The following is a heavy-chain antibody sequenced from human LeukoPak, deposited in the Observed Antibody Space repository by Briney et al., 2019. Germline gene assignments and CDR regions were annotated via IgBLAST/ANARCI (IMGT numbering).Heavy chain of an antibody. CDR1: GDSISSYY. Sequence: ASETLSLTCTVSGDSISSYYWSWIRQPPGKGLEWIGYIYYSGSTNYNPSLKSRVTISVDTSKNQFSLKLSSVTAADTAVYYCASYCGPREDYDSSGYEYFQHWGQGTLVTVSS. D-gene: IGHD3-22*01. CDR2: IYYSGST. CDR3: ASYCGPREDYDSSGYEYFQH. V-gene: IGHV4-59*12. J-gene: IGHJ1*01.